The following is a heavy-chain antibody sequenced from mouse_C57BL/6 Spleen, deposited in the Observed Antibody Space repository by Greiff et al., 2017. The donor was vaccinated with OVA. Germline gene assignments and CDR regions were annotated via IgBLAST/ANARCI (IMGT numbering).Heavy chain of an antibody. CDR1: GYTFTEYT. CDR3: ARHKDGLLRGFAY. CDR2: FYPGRGRL. V-gene: IGHV1-62-2*01. D-gene: IGHD2-3*01. Sequence: VQLVESGAELVKPGASVKLSCKASGYTFTEYTIHWVKQRSGQGLEWIGWFYPGRGRLKYTEKFKDKATLTADKSASTVYLELSRLTSEDTAVYFCARHKDGLLRGFAYWGQGTLVTVSA. J-gene: IGHJ3*01.